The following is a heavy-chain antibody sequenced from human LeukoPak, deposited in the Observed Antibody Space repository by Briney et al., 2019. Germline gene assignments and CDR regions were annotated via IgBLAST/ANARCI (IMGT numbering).Heavy chain of an antibody. CDR2: INPNSGGT. Sequence: ASVTVSCKASGFTFTAYHTHWVRQAPGQGLEWMGWINPNSGGTNYAQKFQGRVTMTRDTSISTAYMELSGLRSDDTAVYYCARGPHWDPHFDYWGQGTLVTVSS. V-gene: IGHV1-2*02. D-gene: IGHD7-27*01. CDR3: ARGPHWDPHFDY. J-gene: IGHJ4*02. CDR1: GFTFTAYH.